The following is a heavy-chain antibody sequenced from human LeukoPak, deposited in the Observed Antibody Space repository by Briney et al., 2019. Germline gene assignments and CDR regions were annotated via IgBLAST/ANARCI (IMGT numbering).Heavy chain of an antibody. J-gene: IGHJ6*02. CDR1: GGSVSSGSYS. Sequence: PSETLSLTCTVSGGSVSSGSYSWSWIRQHPGKGLEWIGYIYYSGSTYYNPSLKSRVTISVDTSKNQFSLKLSSVTAADTAVYYCARGGYDFWSGYSGYYYGMDVWGQGTTVTVSS. V-gene: IGHV4-31*03. CDR2: IYYSGST. D-gene: IGHD3-3*01. CDR3: ARGGYDFWSGYSGYYYGMDV.